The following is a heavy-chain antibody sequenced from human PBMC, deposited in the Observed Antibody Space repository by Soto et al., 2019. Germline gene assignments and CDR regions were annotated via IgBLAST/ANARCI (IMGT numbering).Heavy chain of an antibody. J-gene: IGHJ4*02. CDR3: ARVGGSYSTAIDH. CDR2: ISSTSSTI. CDR1: GFSFSPYS. V-gene: IGHV3-48*02. Sequence: GGSLRLSCAASGFSFSPYSMNWVRHAPGKGLKWLSYISSTSSTIYYADSVEGRFTVSRDNAKNSLYLQMNSLGDDDTAIYYCARVGGSYSTAIDHWGQGVLVTVSS. D-gene: IGHD1-26*01.